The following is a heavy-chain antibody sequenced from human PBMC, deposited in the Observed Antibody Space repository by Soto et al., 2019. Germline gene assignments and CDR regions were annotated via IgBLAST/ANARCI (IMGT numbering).Heavy chain of an antibody. CDR2: IYYSGST. V-gene: IGHV4-30-4*01. Sequence: QVQLQESGPGLVKPSQTLSLTCTVSGGSISSGDYYWSWIRQPPGKGLERIGYIYYSGSTYYNPSLKSRVTISVDTSKNQFSLKLSSVTAADTAVYYCARRGITIFGVAPGGYDNWFDPWGQGTLVTVSS. CDR1: GGSISSGDYY. CDR3: ARRGITIFGVAPGGYDNWFDP. J-gene: IGHJ5*02. D-gene: IGHD3-3*01.